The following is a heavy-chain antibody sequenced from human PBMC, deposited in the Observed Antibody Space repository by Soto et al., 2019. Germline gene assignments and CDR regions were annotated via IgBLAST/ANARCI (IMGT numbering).Heavy chain of an antibody. CDR2: ISAYNGNT. Sequence: ASVKVLCMPSASTLTIYGLSRVRQAPGQGLEWMGWISAYNGNTNYAQKLQGRVTMTTDTCTSTAYMELRSLRSDDTAVYYCARDNAGTIGYWGQGTLVTVSS. D-gene: IGHD1-7*01. CDR1: ASTLTIYG. J-gene: IGHJ4*02. V-gene: IGHV1-18*01. CDR3: ARDNAGTIGY.